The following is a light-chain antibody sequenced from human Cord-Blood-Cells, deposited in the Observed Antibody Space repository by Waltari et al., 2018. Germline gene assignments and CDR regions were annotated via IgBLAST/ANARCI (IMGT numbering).Light chain of an antibody. CDR1: SSNVGGYNY. J-gene: IGLJ2*01. V-gene: IGLV2-14*01. CDR2: DVS. CDR3: SSYTSSSTPGV. Sequence: QSALTQPASVSGSPGQSITIPCTGTSSNVGGYNYVSCYQQHPGKAPKLMIYDVSNRPSGVSNRFSGSKSGNTASLTISGLQAEDEADYYCSSYTSSSTPGVFGGGTKLTVL.